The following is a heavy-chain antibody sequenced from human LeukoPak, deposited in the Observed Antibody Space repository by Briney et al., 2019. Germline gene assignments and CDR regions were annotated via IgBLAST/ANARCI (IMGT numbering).Heavy chain of an antibody. V-gene: IGHV1-2*02. Sequence: ASVEVSCKASGYTFTGYYMHWVRQAPGQGLEWMGWINPNSGGTNYAQKFQGRVTMTRDTSISTAYMELSRLRSDDTAVYYCARAKWGPYSSSWKRFDYWGQGTLVTVSS. CDR3: ARAKWGPYSSSWKRFDY. CDR1: GYTFTGYY. J-gene: IGHJ4*02. D-gene: IGHD6-13*01. CDR2: INPNSGGT.